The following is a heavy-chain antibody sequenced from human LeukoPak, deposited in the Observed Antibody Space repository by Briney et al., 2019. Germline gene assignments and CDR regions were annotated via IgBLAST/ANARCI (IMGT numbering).Heavy chain of an antibody. CDR1: GGSISSSDYY. J-gene: IGHJ4*02. V-gene: IGHV4-39*01. CDR2: IYYRGNT. CDR3: ASLDTAMVKGFDY. Sequence: PSETLSLTCTVSGGSISSSDYYWGWIRQPPGKGLEWIGYIYYRGNTNYNPSLKSRVTISVDTSKNQFSLKLSSVTAADTAVYYCASLDTAMVKGFDYWGQGTLVTVSS. D-gene: IGHD5-18*01.